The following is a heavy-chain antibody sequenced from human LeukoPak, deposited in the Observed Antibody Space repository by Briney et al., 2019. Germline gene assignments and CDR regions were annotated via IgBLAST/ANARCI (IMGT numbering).Heavy chain of an antibody. CDR3: ARMRDNWNVCVFDI. Sequence: SETLSLTCGVYGGSFSGDYWSWVRQPPGKGLEWIGEINHSGSASYNPSLKSRVTISVDTSKIQFSLKLSSVTATDTPVYYCARMRDNWNVCVFDIWGQGTMVTVSS. J-gene: IGHJ3*02. CDR1: GGSFSGDY. V-gene: IGHV4-34*01. CDR2: INHSGSA. D-gene: IGHD1-1*01.